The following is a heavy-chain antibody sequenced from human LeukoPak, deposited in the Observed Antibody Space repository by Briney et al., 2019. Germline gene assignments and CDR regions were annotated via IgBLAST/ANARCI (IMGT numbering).Heavy chain of an antibody. D-gene: IGHD4-23*01. CDR2: IWYDGSNK. Sequence: PGGSLRLSCAVSGFTFSNYGMHWVRQAPGKGLEWVAIIWYDGSNKYYADSVKGRFTISRDNSKNTLYLQMNSLRAEDTAVYYCARDGGYGGNPNDAFDMWGQGTMVTVSS. J-gene: IGHJ3*02. V-gene: IGHV3-33*01. CDR3: ARDGGYGGNPNDAFDM. CDR1: GFTFSNYG.